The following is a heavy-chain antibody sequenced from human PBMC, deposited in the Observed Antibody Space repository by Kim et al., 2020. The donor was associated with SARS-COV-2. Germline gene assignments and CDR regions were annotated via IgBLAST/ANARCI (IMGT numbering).Heavy chain of an antibody. D-gene: IGHD3-9*01. CDR3: ARGSILTSYYYYFDS. CDR2: VYYSGST. Sequence: SETLSLTCTVSGDSITNYYWSWIRQPPGKGLEWIGYVYYSGSTSYNPSLKSRVTISVDMPKNQFSLRLSSMTAADTAVYYCARGSILTSYYYYFDSWGQGTLVTVSS. J-gene: IGHJ4*02. V-gene: IGHV4-59*01. CDR1: GDSITNYY.